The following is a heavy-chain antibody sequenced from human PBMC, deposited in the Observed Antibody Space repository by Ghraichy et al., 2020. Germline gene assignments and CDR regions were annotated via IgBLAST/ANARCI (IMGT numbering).Heavy chain of an antibody. CDR2: IGAYSDNT. CDR3: ARAGESTWHNYGLDV. CDR1: GYTFTGYG. J-gene: IGHJ6*02. Sequence: ASVKVSCKASGYTFTGYGITWVRQAPGQGLEWMGWIGAYSDNTNYARKLQGRVTMTTDTSTTTAYMELRNLRSDDTAVYYCARAGESTWHNYGLDVWVQGTTVTVSS. V-gene: IGHV1-18*01. D-gene: IGHD2/OR15-2a*01.